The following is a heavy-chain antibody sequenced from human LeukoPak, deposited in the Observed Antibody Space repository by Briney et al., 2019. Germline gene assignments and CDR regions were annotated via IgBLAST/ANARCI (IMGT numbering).Heavy chain of an antibody. J-gene: IGHJ6*04. CDR2: INSYSSYI. CDR3: ARGPTMKMDV. V-gene: IGHV3-21*01. CDR1: KFTFSSYS. Sequence: GGSLRLSCAASKFTFSSYSMNWVRQAPGKGLEWVSSINSYSSYIYYADSVKGRFTISRDNAKNSLYLHMNSLRAEDTAVYYCARGPTMKMDVWGKGTTVTVSS. D-gene: IGHD3-22*01.